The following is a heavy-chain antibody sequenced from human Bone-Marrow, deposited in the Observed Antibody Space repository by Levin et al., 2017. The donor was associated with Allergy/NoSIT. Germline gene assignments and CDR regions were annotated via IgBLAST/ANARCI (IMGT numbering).Heavy chain of an antibody. Sequence: ASETLSLTCNVSGGSISSFFWSWIRQPPGKGLEWIGYISNNGRTNYNPSLKSRVTISVDKSKNHLSLKVTSVTAADTAVYYCARDRPGSYYTFDMWGQGTMVNV. J-gene: IGHJ3*02. V-gene: IGHV4-59*01. CDR3: ARDRPGSYYTFDM. CDR2: ISNNGRT. CDR1: GGSISSFF. D-gene: IGHD1-26*01.